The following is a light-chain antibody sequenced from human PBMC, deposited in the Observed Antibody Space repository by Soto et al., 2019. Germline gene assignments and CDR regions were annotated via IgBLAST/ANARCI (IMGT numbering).Light chain of an antibody. CDR3: QQYYTTPLT. J-gene: IGKJ4*01. V-gene: IGKV4-1*01. CDR2: WAS. Sequence: DIVMTQAPDSLRVSLGERATITCTSSLNIYFRSNNRNYLAWYHQKSGQPPKLLIYWASTREPGVPDRFSGSGSWTYFTLTIDNVQPDDVAVYYCQQYYTTPLTFGGGTRVDIK. CDR1: LNIYFRSNNRNY.